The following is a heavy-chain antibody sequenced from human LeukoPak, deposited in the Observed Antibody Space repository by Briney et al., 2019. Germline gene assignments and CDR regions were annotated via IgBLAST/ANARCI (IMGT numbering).Heavy chain of an antibody. CDR3: AKEGRSLQTY. CDR2: IKEDGTET. V-gene: IGHV3-7*03. Sequence: GGSLRLSCVVSGFPFNNVWMNWVRLAPGKGLEWVANIKEDGTETYYVDSVKGRFTISRDNAKNSLYLQMNSLRVEDTAVYYCAKEGRSLQTYWGQGTLVTVSS. J-gene: IGHJ4*02. D-gene: IGHD1-1*01. CDR1: GFPFNNVW.